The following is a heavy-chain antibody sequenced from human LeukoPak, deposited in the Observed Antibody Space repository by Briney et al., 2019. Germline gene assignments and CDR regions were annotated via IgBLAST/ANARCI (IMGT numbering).Heavy chain of an antibody. Sequence: GGSLRLSCAASGFTVSSNYMSWVRQAPGKGLEWVSVIYSGGSTYYADSVMGRCTISSDNTKNKLYLQMNSLRAEDTTVYYCARDMPDGYNYGGAFDIWGQGTMVTVSS. CDR2: IYSGGST. V-gene: IGHV3-53*01. D-gene: IGHD5-24*01. CDR3: ARDMPDGYNYGGAFDI. J-gene: IGHJ3*02. CDR1: GFTVSSNY.